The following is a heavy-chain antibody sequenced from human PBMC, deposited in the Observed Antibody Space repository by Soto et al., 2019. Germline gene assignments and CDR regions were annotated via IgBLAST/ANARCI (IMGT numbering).Heavy chain of an antibody. D-gene: IGHD1-1*01. CDR2: ISGSGGST. CDR3: AKDPLAGTAPNWFDP. V-gene: IGHV3-23*01. Sequence: PGGSLRLSCAASGFTFSSYAMSWVRQAPGKGLEWVSAISGSGGSTYYADSVKGRFTISRDNSKNTLYLQMNSLRAEDTAVYYCAKDPLAGTAPNWFDPWGQGTLVTVSS. CDR1: GFTFSSYA. J-gene: IGHJ5*02.